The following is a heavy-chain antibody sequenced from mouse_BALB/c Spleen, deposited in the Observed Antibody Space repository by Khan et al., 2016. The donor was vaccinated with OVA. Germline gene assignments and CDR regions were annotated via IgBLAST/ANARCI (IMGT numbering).Heavy chain of an antibody. CDR1: GYSFTGYF. CDR3: TRIYRSDFDY. V-gene: IGHV1-20*02. D-gene: IGHD1-1*01. CDR2: INPHIGET. J-gene: IGHJ2*01. Sequence: EVKLLESGPELVRPGASVKISCKASGYSFTGYFMNWVMQSHGKSLEWIGRINPHIGETFYNQRFKDKATLTVDESSSTAHMELRSLASGDSAVYYCTRIYRSDFDYWGQGTTLTVSS.